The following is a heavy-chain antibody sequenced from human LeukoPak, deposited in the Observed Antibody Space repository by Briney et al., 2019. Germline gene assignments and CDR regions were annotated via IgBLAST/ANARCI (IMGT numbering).Heavy chain of an antibody. Sequence: PGGSLRLSCAASGFTFSSYWMHWVRQAPGKGLVWVSRINSDGSSTSYADSVKGRFTISRDNAKNTLYLQMNSLRAEDTAVYYCASLDTAKQPLANHWGQGTLVTVSS. CDR1: GFTFSSYW. D-gene: IGHD5-18*01. CDR2: INSDGSST. CDR3: ASLDTAKQPLANH. V-gene: IGHV3-74*01. J-gene: IGHJ5*02.